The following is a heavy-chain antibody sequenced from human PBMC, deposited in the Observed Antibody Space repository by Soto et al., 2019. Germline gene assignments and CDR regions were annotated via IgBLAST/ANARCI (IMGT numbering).Heavy chain of an antibody. J-gene: IGHJ4*02. CDR1: GGSTSNYF. D-gene: IGHD3-3*01. CDR3: ARGGQDFWSGPFDY. V-gene: IGHV4-4*07. CDR2: IDNSGST. Sequence: SETLSLTCTVSGGSTSNYFCNWIRRPAGKGLEWIGRIDNSGSTNYNPSLKSRITMSADTSRNQFSLKLNSVTAADTAVYYCARGGQDFWSGPFDYWGQGALVTVSS.